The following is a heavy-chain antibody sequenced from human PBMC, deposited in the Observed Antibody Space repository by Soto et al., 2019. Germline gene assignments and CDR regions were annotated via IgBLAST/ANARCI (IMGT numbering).Heavy chain of an antibody. V-gene: IGHV1-46*03. J-gene: IGHJ1*01. CDR1: GYTFTSYY. D-gene: IGHD2-15*01. CDR3: GRSVVVAATHEYFQH. Sequence: ASGKVSCKASGYTFTSYYMHWVRQAPGQGLEWMGIINPSGGSTSYAQKFQGRVTMTRDTSTSTVYMELSSLRSEDTAVYYCGRSVVVAATHEYFQHWGQGTLVTVSS. CDR2: INPSGGST.